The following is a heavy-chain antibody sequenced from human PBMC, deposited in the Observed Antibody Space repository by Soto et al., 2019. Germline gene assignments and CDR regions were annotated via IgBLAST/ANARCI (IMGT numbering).Heavy chain of an antibody. D-gene: IGHD1-26*01. CDR3: ARASGSSYWFDP. J-gene: IGHJ5*02. CDR2: ISAYNGNT. CDR1: GYTFTSYG. Sequence: QVQLVQSGAEVKKPGASVKVSCKASGYTFTSYGISWVRQAPGQGLEWMGWISAYNGNTNYAQKLQGRVTMTTDTSTSTVYRELRSLRSDDTAVYYCARASGSSYWFDPWGQRTLVTVSS. V-gene: IGHV1-18*01.